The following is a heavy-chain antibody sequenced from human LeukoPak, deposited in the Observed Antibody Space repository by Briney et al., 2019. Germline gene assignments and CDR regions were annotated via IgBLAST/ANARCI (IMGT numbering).Heavy chain of an antibody. V-gene: IGHV4-34*01. J-gene: IGHJ4*02. D-gene: IGHD3-10*01. CDR3: ARGYGSGSPLRY. CDR1: GGSFSGYY. Sequence: PSETLSLTCAVYGGSFSGYYWSWIRQPPGKGLEWIGEINHSGSTNYNPSLKSRVTISVDTSKSQFSLKLSSVTAADTAVYYCARGYGSGSPLRYWGQGTLVTVSS. CDR2: INHSGST.